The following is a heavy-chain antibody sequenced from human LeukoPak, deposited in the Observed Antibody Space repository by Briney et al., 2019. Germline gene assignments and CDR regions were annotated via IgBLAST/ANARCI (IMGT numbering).Heavy chain of an antibody. V-gene: IGHV3-21*01. D-gene: IGHD5-24*01. Sequence: GGSLRLSCAASGFTFSSYSMNWVRQALGKGLEWVSSISSSSSYIYYADSVKGRFTISRDNAKNSLYLQMNSLRAEDTAVYYCAREMATIKGYFDLWGRGTLVTVSS. J-gene: IGHJ2*01. CDR3: AREMATIKGYFDL. CDR1: GFTFSSYS. CDR2: ISSSSSYI.